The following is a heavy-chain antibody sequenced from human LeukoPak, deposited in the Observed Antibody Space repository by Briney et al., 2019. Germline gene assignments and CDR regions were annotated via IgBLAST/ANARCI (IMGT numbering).Heavy chain of an antibody. V-gene: IGHV3-7*03. D-gene: IGHD6-19*01. Sequence: GGSLRLSCAVSGFNFRDHWMDWVRQAPGKGLQWVGHIKNDGSETYYLDSLKGRFSISRVNTNNALYLQMNSLRVEDTAVYYCVKNDGWFHLAQWGQGTLVTVSS. J-gene: IGHJ4*02. CDR3: VKNDGWFHLAQ. CDR1: GFNFRDHW. CDR2: IKNDGSET.